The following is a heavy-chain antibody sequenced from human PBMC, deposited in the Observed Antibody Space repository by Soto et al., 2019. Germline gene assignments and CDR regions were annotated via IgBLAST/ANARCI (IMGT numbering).Heavy chain of an antibody. CDR3: AKRFYYYGMDV. Sequence: PGGSLRLSCAASGFSLSSYAMTWVRQAPGKGLEWVSGITASGEKLYYADSVKGRVTVSRDNSKNTLYLQMNSLRAEDTAVYYCAKRFYYYGMDVWGKGTTVTVSS. J-gene: IGHJ6*04. CDR2: ITASGEKL. CDR1: GFSLSSYA. V-gene: IGHV3-23*01.